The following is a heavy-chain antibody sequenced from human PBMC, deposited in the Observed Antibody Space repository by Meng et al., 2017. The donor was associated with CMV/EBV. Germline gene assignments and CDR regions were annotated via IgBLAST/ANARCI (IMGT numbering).Heavy chain of an antibody. CDR1: GFSLSTSGVG. Sequence: QISLKAPGPTLVKPTKTLMVTCTFSGFSLSTSGVGVGWIRQPPGKALEWLALIYWDDDKRYSPSLKSRLTITKDTSKNQVVLTMTNMDPVDTATYYCARLYDSSGYYLGYFDYWGQGTLVTVSS. CDR2: IYWDDDK. CDR3: ARLYDSSGYYLGYFDY. J-gene: IGHJ4*02. D-gene: IGHD3-22*01. V-gene: IGHV2-5*02.